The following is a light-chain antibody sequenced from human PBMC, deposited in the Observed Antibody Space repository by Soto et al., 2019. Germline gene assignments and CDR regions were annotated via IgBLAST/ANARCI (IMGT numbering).Light chain of an antibody. V-gene: IGKV1-27*01. CDR3: QRYIVGPCT. Sequence: DIQMTQSPSSLSASVGDRVTITCRASQGIGQSLVWYQHKPGQVPKLLMDAASTLPSGVPSRFSGSGSGTDFTLKHRSLQPEDVANYYCQRYIVGPCTFGPGTKVEI. CDR1: QGIGQS. CDR2: AAS. J-gene: IGKJ3*01.